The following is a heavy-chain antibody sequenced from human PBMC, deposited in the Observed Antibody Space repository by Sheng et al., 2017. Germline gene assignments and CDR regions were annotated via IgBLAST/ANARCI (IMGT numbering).Heavy chain of an antibody. D-gene: IGHD2-8*02. CDR1: GFTFSSYA. CDR2: ISYDGSNK. V-gene: IGHV3-30-3*01. CDR3: ARDRSDIVLVVYAFFF. J-gene: IGHJ4*02. Sequence: QVQLVESGGGVVQPGRSLRLSCAASGFTFSSYAMHWVRQAPGKGLEWVAVISYDGSNKYYADSVKGRFTISRDNSKNTLYLQMNSLRAEDTAVYYCARDRSDIVLVVYAFFFWGQGTLVTVSS.